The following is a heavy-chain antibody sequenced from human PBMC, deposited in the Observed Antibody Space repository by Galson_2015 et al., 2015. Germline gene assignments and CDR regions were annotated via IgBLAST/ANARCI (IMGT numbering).Heavy chain of an antibody. J-gene: IGHJ4*02. CDR1: GSSFTSYW. CDR2: IYPTDSDT. CDR3: TRQSRAVPFDF. V-gene: IGHV5-51*01. Sequence: QSGAEVKKPGESLKISCKGSGSSFTSYWIGWVRQMPGKGLEWMGIIYPTDSDTRYSPSFRGQVTISVDRSISTAYLQWSSLEASDAAMYYCTRQSRAVPFDFWGQGTLVTVSS.